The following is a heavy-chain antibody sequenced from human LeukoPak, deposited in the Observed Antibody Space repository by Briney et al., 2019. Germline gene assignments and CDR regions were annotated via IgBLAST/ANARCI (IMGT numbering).Heavy chain of an antibody. V-gene: IGHV3-7*01. D-gene: IGHD4-17*01. CDR3: VTVGAVTDGAFDV. CDR2: IKQDGSEK. CDR1: GFIFSNYW. Sequence: GGSLRLSCAASGFIFSNYWMSWVRQAPGKGLEWVANIKQDGSEKYYVDSVKGRFTISRDNAKNSLYLQMNSLRVEDTAIYYCVTVGAVTDGAFDVWGQGTMVTVSS. J-gene: IGHJ3*01.